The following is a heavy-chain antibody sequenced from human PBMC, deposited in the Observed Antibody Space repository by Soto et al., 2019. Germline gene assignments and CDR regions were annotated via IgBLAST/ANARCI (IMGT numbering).Heavy chain of an antibody. V-gene: IGHV1-69*01. CDR1: GGTFSSYA. J-gene: IGHJ4*02. CDR3: ARSSYYYDSSGYYVGEYFYSTFDY. Sequence: QVQLVQSGAEVKKPGSSVKVSCKASGGTFSSYAISWVRQAPGQGLEWMGGIIPIFGTANYAQKFQGRVTITADESTSTAYMELSSLRSEDTAVYYCARSSYYYDSSGYYVGEYFYSTFDYWGQGTLVTVSS. D-gene: IGHD3-22*01. CDR2: IIPIFGTA.